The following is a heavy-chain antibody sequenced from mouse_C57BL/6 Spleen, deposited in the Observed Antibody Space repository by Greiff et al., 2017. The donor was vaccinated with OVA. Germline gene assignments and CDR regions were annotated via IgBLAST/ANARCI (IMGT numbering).Heavy chain of an antibody. CDR2: IDPSDSET. J-gene: IGHJ2*01. Sequence: VQLQQSGAELVRPGSSVKLSCKASGYTFTSYWMHWVKQRPIQGLEWIGNIDPSDSETHYNQKFKDKATLTVDKSSSTAYMQLSSLTSEDSAVYYCARRGWEYYLDYWGQGTTLTVSS. CDR3: ARRGWEYYLDY. V-gene: IGHV1-52*01. CDR1: GYTFTSYW. D-gene: IGHD3-3*01.